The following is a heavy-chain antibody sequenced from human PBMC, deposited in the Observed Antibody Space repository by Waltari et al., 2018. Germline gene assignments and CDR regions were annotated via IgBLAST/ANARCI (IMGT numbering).Heavy chain of an antibody. Sequence: EVQLVESGGGLVQPGGSLRLSCAASGFTFSSYWMSWVRQAPGKGLEWVANIKQDGIEKYEVDSVKGRFTISRDNAKNSLYLQMNSLRAEDTAVYYCARGVLSSGYSDYYYGMDVWGQGTTVTVSS. CDR2: IKQDGIEK. CDR1: GFTFSSYW. V-gene: IGHV3-7*04. D-gene: IGHD3-22*01. CDR3: ARGVLSSGYSDYYYGMDV. J-gene: IGHJ6*02.